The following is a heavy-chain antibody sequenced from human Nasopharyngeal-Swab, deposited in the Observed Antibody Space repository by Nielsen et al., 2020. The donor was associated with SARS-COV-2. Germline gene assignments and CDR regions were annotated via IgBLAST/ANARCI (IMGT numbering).Heavy chain of an antibody. V-gene: IGHV3-23*01. CDR1: RFAFDSYV. CDR2: ISGGGDYT. D-gene: IGHD3-10*01. J-gene: IGHJ5*02. CDR3: ARSGGSAWFDP. Sequence: GESLKISCEASRFAFDSYVMNWVRQTPGKGLEWVSGISGGGDYTYYADSVKGRFTITRDNSKKTVYLQMNSLRAEDSAIYYCARSGGSAWFDPWGQGTLVTVSS.